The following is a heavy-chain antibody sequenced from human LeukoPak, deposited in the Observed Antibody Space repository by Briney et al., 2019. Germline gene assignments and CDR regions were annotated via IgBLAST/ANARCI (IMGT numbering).Heavy chain of an antibody. V-gene: IGHV3-30*14. J-gene: IGHJ3*02. D-gene: IGHD1-26*01. CDR3: ATSLIVGAIHDAFDI. CDR1: GFTFSSYA. Sequence: PGRSLRLSCAASGFTFSSYAMHWVRQAPGKGLEWVAVISYDGSNKYYADSVKGRFTISRDNSKNTLYLQMNSLRAEDTAVYYCATSLIVGAIHDAFDIWGQGTMVTVSS. CDR2: ISYDGSNK.